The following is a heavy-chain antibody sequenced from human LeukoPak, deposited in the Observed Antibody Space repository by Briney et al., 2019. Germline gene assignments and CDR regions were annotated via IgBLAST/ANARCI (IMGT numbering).Heavy chain of an antibody. V-gene: IGHV1-24*01. D-gene: IGHD2-8*01. J-gene: IGHJ3*02. CDR3: ATLSRRVMGDAFDI. CDR2: FDPEDGET. CDR1: GYTLTELS. Sequence: ASVKVSCKVSGYTLTELSMHLVRQAPGRGLEWMGGFDPEDGETIYAQKFQGRVTMTEDTSTDTAYMELSSLRSEDTAVYYCATLSRRVMGDAFDIWGQGTMVTVSS.